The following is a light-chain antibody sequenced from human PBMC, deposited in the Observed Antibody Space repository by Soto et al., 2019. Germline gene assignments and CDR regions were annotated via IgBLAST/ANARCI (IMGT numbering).Light chain of an antibody. V-gene: IGKV3-20*01. CDR3: QQYGGSPIT. CDR1: QSVTTR. CDR2: GAS. Sequence: GERVTLSCRASQSVTTRLAWYQHKPGQAPRLLMSGASSRASGVPVRFSGSGSGTDFTLTISRLEPEGFALYYCQQYGGSPITFGLGTRLEIK. J-gene: IGKJ5*01.